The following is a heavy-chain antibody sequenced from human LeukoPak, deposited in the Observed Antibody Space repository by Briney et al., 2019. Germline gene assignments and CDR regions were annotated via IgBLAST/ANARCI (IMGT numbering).Heavy chain of an antibody. CDR2: INHSGST. Sequence: SETLSLTCAVYGGSFSGYYWSWIRQPPGKGLEWIREINHSGSTNYNPSLKSRVTISVDTSKNQFSLKLSSVTAADTAVYYCARGFRSGSYFDYWGQGTLVTVSS. J-gene: IGHJ4*02. D-gene: IGHD3-3*01. CDR3: ARGFRSGSYFDY. V-gene: IGHV4-34*01. CDR1: GGSFSGYY.